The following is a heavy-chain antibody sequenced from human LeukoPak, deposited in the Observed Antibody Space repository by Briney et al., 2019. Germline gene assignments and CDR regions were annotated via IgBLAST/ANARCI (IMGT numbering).Heavy chain of an antibody. J-gene: IGHJ4*02. D-gene: IGHD6-19*01. CDR1: GGSISSGDYY. CDR3: ARAEQWLAQFDY. CDR2: IYYSGST. Sequence: KPSETLSLTCTVSGGSISSGDYYWSWIRQLPGKGLEWIGYIYYSGSTYYNPSLKSRVTISVDTSKNQFSLKLSSVAAADTAVYYCARAEQWLAQFDYWGQGTLVTVSS. V-gene: IGHV4-30-4*02.